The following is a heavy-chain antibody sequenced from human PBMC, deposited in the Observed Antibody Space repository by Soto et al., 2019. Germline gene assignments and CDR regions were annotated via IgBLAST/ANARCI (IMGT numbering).Heavy chain of an antibody. V-gene: IGHV2-5*02. CDR1: GFSLSTGGMG. CDR2: IYWDGDR. D-gene: IGHD2-21*02. Sequence: QITLKESGPTLVKPTQTLTLTCTFSGFSLSTGGMGVGWIRQPPGKALEWLALIYWDGDRRYSPSLMNRLTIAKDTSKNPVVLTITNMDPVDTATYYCVHSRCGGDCLQSYSSHYYYGMDIWGQGTTVTVSS. CDR3: VHSRCGGDCLQSYSSHYYYGMDI. J-gene: IGHJ6*02.